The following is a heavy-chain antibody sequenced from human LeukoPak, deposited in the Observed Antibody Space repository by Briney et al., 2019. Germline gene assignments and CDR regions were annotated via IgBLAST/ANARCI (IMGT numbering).Heavy chain of an antibody. D-gene: IGHD1-26*01. CDR1: GFTFSSYA. Sequence: RGGSLRLSCAASGFTFSSYAMSWGRQAPGKGLEWVSGISGSGGSTYYADSVEGRFTISRDNSKTTLYLQMNSLRAEDTAVYYCAKGIESSGSYYTGFDYWGQGTLVTVSS. V-gene: IGHV3-23*01. J-gene: IGHJ4*02. CDR2: ISGSGGST. CDR3: AKGIESSGSYYTGFDY.